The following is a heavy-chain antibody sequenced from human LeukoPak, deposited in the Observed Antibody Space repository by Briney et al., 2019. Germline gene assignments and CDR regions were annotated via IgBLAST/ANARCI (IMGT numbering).Heavy chain of an antibody. Sequence: PSETLSLTCAVYGGSFSGYYWSWIRQPPGKGLEWMGEINHSGSTNYNPSLKSRVTISVDTSKNQFSLKLSSVTAADTAVYYCARRGVYYDSSGRHPGYYYYGMDVWGQGTTVTVSS. D-gene: IGHD3-22*01. CDR3: ARRGVYYDSSGRHPGYYYYGMDV. V-gene: IGHV4-34*01. CDR1: GGSFSGYY. CDR2: INHSGST. J-gene: IGHJ6*02.